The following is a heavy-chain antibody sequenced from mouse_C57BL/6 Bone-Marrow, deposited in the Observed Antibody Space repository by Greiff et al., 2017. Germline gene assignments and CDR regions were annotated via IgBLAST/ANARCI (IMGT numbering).Heavy chain of an antibody. D-gene: IGHD2-5*01. CDR2: IHPNSGST. Sequence: VKLMESGAELVKPGASVKLSCKASGYTFTSYWMPWVKQRPGQGLEWIGMIHPNSGSTNYNEKFKSKATLTVDKSSSTAYMQLSSLTSEDSAVXYCARGGYSNYVWFAYWGQGTLVTVSA. CDR3: ARGGYSNYVWFAY. V-gene: IGHV1-64*01. CDR1: GYTFTSYW. J-gene: IGHJ3*01.